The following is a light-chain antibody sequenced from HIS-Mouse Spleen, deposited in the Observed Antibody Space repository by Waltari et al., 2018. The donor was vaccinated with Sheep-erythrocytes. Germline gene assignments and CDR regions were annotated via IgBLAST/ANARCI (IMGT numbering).Light chain of an antibody. Sequence: QSALTQPPPASGSPGQSVPIPCTGTSSYVGGYNYVSWHQQHPGKAPKLMIYEVSRRPSGVPDRFSGSKSGNTASLTVSGLQAEDEADYYCSSYAGSNNWVFGGGTKLTVL. J-gene: IGLJ3*02. V-gene: IGLV2-8*01. CDR1: SSYVGGYNY. CDR2: EVS. CDR3: SSYAGSNNWV.